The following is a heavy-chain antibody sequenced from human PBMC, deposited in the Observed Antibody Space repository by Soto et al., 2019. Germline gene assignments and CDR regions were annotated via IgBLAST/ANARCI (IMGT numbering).Heavy chain of an antibody. CDR2: IGDSGAST. D-gene: IGHD1-26*01. Sequence: VLLLESGGGLVQPGGSLRLSCEASGFSFSSFAMNWVRQAPGKGLEWVSAIGDSGASTYYADSVKGRFTISRDNSRNTLYLQLNSLRADDTAVYYCAKGVELDVWGNGTTVTVSS. CDR3: AKGVELDV. CDR1: GFSFSSFA. V-gene: IGHV3-23*01. J-gene: IGHJ6*04.